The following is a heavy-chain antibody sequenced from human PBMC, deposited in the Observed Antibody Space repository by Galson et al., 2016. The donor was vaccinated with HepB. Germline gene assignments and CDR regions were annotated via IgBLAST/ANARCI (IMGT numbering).Heavy chain of an antibody. Sequence: LTLPYPPSGFTFSNDGLHWLRPAPGKGLKWVAFVSYDRCIHDYADLLKGRFTISRDNAKNTLYLQMNRLRGEDTAVYYCSKAAGGRSDYWGQGTLVTVSS. CDR1: GFTFSNDG. CDR2: VSYDRCIH. CDR3: SKAAGGRSDY. J-gene: IGHJ4*02. V-gene: IGHV3-30*18. D-gene: IGHD3-16*01.